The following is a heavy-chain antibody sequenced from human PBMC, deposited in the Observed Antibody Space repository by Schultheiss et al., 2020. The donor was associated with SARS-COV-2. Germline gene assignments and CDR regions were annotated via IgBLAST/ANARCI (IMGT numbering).Heavy chain of an antibody. Sequence: GESLKISCAASGFMFRNYVLSWVRQAPGKGLEWVSAIGADSGGRDYADSVRGRFTIYRDNSESTVYLQMNSLRADDTAVYFCARRSGGSKDSWGPGTLVTVSS. D-gene: IGHD3-16*01. CDR2: IGADSGGR. V-gene: IGHV3-23*01. CDR1: GFMFRNYV. CDR3: ARRSGGSKDS. J-gene: IGHJ4*02.